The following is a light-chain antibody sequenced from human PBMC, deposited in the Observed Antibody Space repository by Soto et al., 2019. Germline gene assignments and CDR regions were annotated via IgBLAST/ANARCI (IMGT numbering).Light chain of an antibody. Sequence: AIQMTQSPSSLSASVGDRVAISCRASRDIRNALAWYQQKPGEAPKLLIFVASNLQSGVPSRFSGSGSVTDFTLAITGLQPEDFATYYCLQYYNFSWTFGQGTKVDIK. V-gene: IGKV1-6*01. CDR3: LQYYNFSWT. J-gene: IGKJ1*01. CDR2: VAS. CDR1: RDIRNA.